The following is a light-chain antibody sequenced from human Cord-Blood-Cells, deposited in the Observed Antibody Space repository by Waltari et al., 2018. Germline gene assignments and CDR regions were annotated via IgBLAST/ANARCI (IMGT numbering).Light chain of an antibody. CDR2: AAS. J-gene: IGKJ4*01. CDR3: QQANSFPRT. Sequence: DIQMTQSPSSVSASVGDRVTITCRASQGISRWLAWYQQKPGKAPKLLSYAASSWQCGGPSRFSGSGAGTVFTLTISSLQPEDFAAYYCQQANSFPRTFGGGTKVEIK. CDR1: QGISRW. V-gene: IGKV1D-12*01.